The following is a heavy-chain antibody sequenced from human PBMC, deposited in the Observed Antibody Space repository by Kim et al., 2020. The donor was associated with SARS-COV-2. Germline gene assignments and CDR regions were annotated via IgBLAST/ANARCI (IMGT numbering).Heavy chain of an antibody. J-gene: IGHJ6*03. V-gene: IGHV3-23*01. CDR3: AKDPQSPHYYYYMDV. Sequence: VRGRFTISRDKSKNTLYLQMNSLRAEDTAVYYCAKDPQSPHYYYYMDVWGKGTTVTVSS.